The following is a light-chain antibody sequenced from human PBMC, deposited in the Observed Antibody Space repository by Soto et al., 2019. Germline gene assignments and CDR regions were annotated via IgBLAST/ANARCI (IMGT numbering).Light chain of an antibody. CDR1: QTINSR. V-gene: IGKV3-15*01. CDR2: GPS. Sequence: EIVMTQSPATLSVSPGERATLSCRASQTINSRLVWYQQKPGQAPRLLIYGPSTRATGIPARFSGSGSGTEFTLTISGLHSEYFAIYYCQQYNDWPLTFGQGTRLEI. J-gene: IGKJ5*01. CDR3: QQYNDWPLT.